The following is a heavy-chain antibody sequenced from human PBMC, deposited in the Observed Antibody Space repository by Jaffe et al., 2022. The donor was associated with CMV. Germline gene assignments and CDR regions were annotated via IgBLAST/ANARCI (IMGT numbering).Heavy chain of an antibody. CDR2: ISSSASSS. CDR3: AKCYYPSGRPNWFDP. V-gene: IGHV3-23*04. Sequence: EVQLVESGGGLVQPGGSLRLSCAASRFNFSNYAMTWVRQAPGKGLEWVSTISSSASSSYYADSVKGRFTISRDNSKSTLFLQMNSLRAEDTATYYCAKCYYPSGRPNWFDPWGQGALVTVSS. J-gene: IGHJ5*02. CDR1: RFNFSNYA. D-gene: IGHD3-10*01.